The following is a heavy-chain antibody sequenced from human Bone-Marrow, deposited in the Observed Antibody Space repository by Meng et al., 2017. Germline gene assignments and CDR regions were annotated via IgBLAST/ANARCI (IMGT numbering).Heavy chain of an antibody. V-gene: IGHV4-4*02. CDR2: FHHSGTT. Sequence: VPLEGCGPGLVKPSGTPSLTCGVSGASVSSGYWWTWVRQPPGKGLEWIGEFHHSGTTNYNPSLRSRVTISVDTSKNQFSLRLTSVTAADTAVYYCAASPGWWRIDSWGQGTLVTVSS. CDR1: GASVSSGYW. J-gene: IGHJ4*02. D-gene: IGHD6-19*01. CDR3: AASPGWWRIDS.